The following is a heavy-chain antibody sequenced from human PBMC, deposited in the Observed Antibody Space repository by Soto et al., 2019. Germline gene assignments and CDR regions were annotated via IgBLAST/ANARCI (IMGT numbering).Heavy chain of an antibody. V-gene: IGHV3-48*02. CDR3: AKVVTMIVVVITKGWFDP. CDR2: ISSSSSSI. CDR1: GFTLSSYS. Sequence: GGSLRLSCEASGFTLSSYSMNWARQAPGQGLEWVSYISSSSSSIYYADSVKGRFTISRDNSKNTLYLQMNSLRDEDTAVYYCAKVVTMIVVVITKGWFDPWGQGTLVTVSS. D-gene: IGHD3-22*01. J-gene: IGHJ5*02.